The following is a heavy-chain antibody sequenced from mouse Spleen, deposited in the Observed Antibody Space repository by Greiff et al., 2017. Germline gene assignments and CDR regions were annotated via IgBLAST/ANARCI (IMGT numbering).Heavy chain of an antibody. D-gene: IGHD1-1*01. CDR2: ISSGSSTI. CDR1: GFTFSDYG. Sequence: EVMLVESGGGLVKPGGSLKLSCAASGFTFSDYGMHWVRQAPEKGLEWVAYISSGSSTIYYADTVKGRFTISRDNAKNTLFLQMTSLRSEDTAMYFLGRVSTVVADYAMGYWGQRTSGTGSS. V-gene: IGHV5-17*01. CDR3: GRVSTVVADYAMGY. J-gene: IGHJ4*01.